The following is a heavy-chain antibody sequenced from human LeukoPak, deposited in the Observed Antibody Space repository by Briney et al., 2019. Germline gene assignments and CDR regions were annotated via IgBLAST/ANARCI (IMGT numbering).Heavy chain of an antibody. J-gene: IGHJ6*03. CDR3: ARGIVAKMGDYYYYMDV. CDR1: GFTFSSYW. CDR2: IKQDGSEK. D-gene: IGHD3-22*01. V-gene: IGHV3-7*01. Sequence: GGSLRLSCAASGFTFSSYWMSCVRQAPGKGLEWVANIKQDGSEKYYVDSVKGRFTISRDNAKNSLYLQMNSLRAEDTAVYYCARGIVAKMGDYYYYMDVWGKGTTVTVSS.